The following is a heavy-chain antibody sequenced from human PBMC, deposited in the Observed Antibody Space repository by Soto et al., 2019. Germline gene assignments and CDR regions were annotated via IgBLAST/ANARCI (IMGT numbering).Heavy chain of an antibody. Sequence: VGRIKSKTDGGTTDYAAPVKGRFTISRDDSKNTLYLQMNSLKTEDTAVYYCTTGSDYDFWSGYYPPYDYXXXGTL. D-gene: IGHD3-3*01. CDR3: TTGSDYDFWSGYYPPYDY. V-gene: IGHV3-15*07. J-gene: IGHJ4*02. CDR2: IKSKTDGGTT.